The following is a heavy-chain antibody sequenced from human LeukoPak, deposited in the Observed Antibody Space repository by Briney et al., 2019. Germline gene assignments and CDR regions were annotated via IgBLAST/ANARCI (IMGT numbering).Heavy chain of an antibody. CDR1: GGSFSGYY. J-gene: IGHJ5*02. CDR3: ARGFLILDATAFLWFGESWFDP. D-gene: IGHD3-10*01. Sequence: SETLSLTCAVYGGSFSGYYWSWIRQPPGKGLEWIGEINHSGSTNYNPSLKSRVTISVDTSKNQFSLKLSSVTAADTAVYYCARGFLILDATAFLWFGESWFDPWGQGTLVTVSS. V-gene: IGHV4-34*01. CDR2: INHSGST.